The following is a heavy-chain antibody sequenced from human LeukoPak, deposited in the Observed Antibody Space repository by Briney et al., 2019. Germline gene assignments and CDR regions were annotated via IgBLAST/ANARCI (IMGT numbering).Heavy chain of an antibody. CDR3: ARESSYSSSWIDP. V-gene: IGHV4-31*03. D-gene: IGHD6-13*01. CDR1: GGSISSGGYY. Sequence: PSQTLSLTCTVSGGSISSGGYYWSWIRQHPGKGLEWIGYIYYSGSTYYNPSLKSRVTISVDTSKNQFSLKLSSVTAADTVVYYCARESSYSSSWIDPWGQGTLVTVSS. CDR2: IYYSGST. J-gene: IGHJ5*02.